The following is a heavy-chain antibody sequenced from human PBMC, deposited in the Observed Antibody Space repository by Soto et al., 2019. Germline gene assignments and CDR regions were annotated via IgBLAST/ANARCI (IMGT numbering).Heavy chain of an antibody. V-gene: IGHV3-30-3*01. CDR3: ARDDEGGSDCDLGY. CDR1: GFTFSSHI. J-gene: IGHJ4*02. Sequence: QVQLVESGGGVVQPGRSLRLSCAASGFTFSSHIMHWVRQTPGKGLEWMTFISHDGNNKYYADSVKGRFTISRDNSANTLYLQMDSLRAEDTAVYYCARDDEGGSDCDLGYWGQGTLVTVSS. D-gene: IGHD1-26*01. CDR2: ISHDGNNK.